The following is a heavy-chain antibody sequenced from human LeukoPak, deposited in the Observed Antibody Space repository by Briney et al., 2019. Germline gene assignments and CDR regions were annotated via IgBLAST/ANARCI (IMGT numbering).Heavy chain of an antibody. D-gene: IGHD3-22*01. V-gene: IGHV1-18*01. CDR3: ARDSITMIVVVITGGDY. CDR1: GYTFTSYG. CDR2: ISAYNGNT. J-gene: IGHJ4*02. Sequence: ASVKVSCKASGYTFTSYGISWVRQAPGQGLEWMGWISAYNGNTNYAQKLQGRVTMTTDTSTSTAYMELRSLRSDDTAVYYCARDSITMIVVVITGGDYWGQGTLVTVSS.